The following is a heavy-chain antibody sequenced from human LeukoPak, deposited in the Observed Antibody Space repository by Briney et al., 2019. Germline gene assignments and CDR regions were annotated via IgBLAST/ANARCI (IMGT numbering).Heavy chain of an antibody. V-gene: IGHV1-18*01. D-gene: IGHD3-3*01. Sequence: ASVKVSCKASGYTFTSYGISWVRQAPGQGLEWMGWISAYNGNTNYAQKLQGRVTMTTDTSTSTAYMELRSLRSDDTAVYYCARSNYDFWSGYSGENRFDPWGQGTLVTVSS. CDR1: GYTFTSYG. CDR2: ISAYNGNT. CDR3: ARSNYDFWSGYSGENRFDP. J-gene: IGHJ5*02.